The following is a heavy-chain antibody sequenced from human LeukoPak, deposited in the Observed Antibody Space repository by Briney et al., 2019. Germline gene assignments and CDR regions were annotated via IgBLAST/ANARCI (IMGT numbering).Heavy chain of an antibody. Sequence: PSETLSLTCTVSGGSISSSSHYWGWIRQPPGKGLEWIGSIYYSGSTNYNPSLKSRVTISVDTSKNQFSLKLSSVTAADTAVYYCASSSSYCGGDCYSAAEYFQHWGQGTLVTVSS. J-gene: IGHJ1*01. V-gene: IGHV4-39*07. CDR3: ASSSSYCGGDCYSAAEYFQH. CDR1: GGSISSSSHY. D-gene: IGHD2-21*02. CDR2: IYYSGST.